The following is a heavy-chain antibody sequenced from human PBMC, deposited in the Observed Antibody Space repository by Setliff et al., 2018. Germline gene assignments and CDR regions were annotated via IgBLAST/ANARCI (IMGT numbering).Heavy chain of an antibody. V-gene: IGHV4-39*01. CDR3: ARTGTYRYFDY. J-gene: IGHJ4*02. Sequence: LSLTCTVSGASISSGTYYWAWIRQPPGKGLEWIGRIHYGGTTYSNASLASRLTMSVDTSKNQFSLKLTSVTAADTAVYYCARTGTYRYFDYWGQGTRVTISS. D-gene: IGHD1-1*01. CDR1: GASISSGTYY. CDR2: IHYGGTT.